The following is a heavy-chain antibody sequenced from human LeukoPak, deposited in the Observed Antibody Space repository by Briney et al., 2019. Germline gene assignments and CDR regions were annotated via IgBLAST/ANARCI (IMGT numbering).Heavy chain of an antibody. J-gene: IGHJ5*02. D-gene: IGHD3-16*01. Sequence: SETLSLTCTVSGGSISSYYWSWIRQPPGKGLEWIGYIYYSGSTNYNPSLKSRVTISVDTSKNQFSLKLSSVTAADTAVYYCARFLGGARAFNWFDPWGQGTLVTVSS. CDR2: IYYSGST. CDR1: GGSISSYY. V-gene: IGHV4-59*08. CDR3: ARFLGGARAFNWFDP.